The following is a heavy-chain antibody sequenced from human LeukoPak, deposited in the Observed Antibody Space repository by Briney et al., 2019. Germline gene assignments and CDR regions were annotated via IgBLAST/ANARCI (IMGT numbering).Heavy chain of an antibody. CDR2: INHSGGT. Sequence: SETLSLTCVVYGESFSCYYWSWIRQPPGKGLEWIGEINHSGGTNYNPSLKSRVTISVDTSKNQISLELRSVAAADTAVYYCASLITMIDQWGQPTLVTVSS. D-gene: IGHD3-22*01. CDR1: GESFSCYY. V-gene: IGHV4-34*01. CDR3: ASLITMIDQ. J-gene: IGHJ5*02.